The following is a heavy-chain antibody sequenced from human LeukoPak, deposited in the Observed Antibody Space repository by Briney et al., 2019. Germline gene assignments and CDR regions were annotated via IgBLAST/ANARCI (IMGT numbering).Heavy chain of an antibody. V-gene: IGHV4-59*01. D-gene: IGHD4-23*01. Sequence: PSETLSLTCTVSGDSISTYYWSWIRQPPGKGLEWIGYVYYSGSTKYNPSLKSRVSISVDTSKNQFSLKLNSVTAADTAVYYCARDKGHGGMGAFDIWGQGTMVTVSS. J-gene: IGHJ3*02. CDR3: ARDKGHGGMGAFDI. CDR2: VYYSGST. CDR1: GDSISTYY.